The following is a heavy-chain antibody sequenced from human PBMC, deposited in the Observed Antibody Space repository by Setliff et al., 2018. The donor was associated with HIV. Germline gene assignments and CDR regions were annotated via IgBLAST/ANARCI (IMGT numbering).Heavy chain of an antibody. CDR2: ISAYNGNT. CDR3: ARDRSGYDSSDY. V-gene: IGHV1-18*01. CDR1: GYTFTGYY. D-gene: IGHD5-12*01. Sequence: ASVKVSCKASGYTFTGYYIHWVRQAPGQGLEWMGWISAYNGNTNYAQKLQGRVTMTTDTSTSTAYMELRTLRSDDTAVYYCARDRSGYDSSDYWGQGTLVTVSS. J-gene: IGHJ4*02.